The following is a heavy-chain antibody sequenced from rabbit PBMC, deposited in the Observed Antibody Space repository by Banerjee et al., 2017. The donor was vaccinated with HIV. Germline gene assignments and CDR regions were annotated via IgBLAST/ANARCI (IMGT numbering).Heavy chain of an antibody. CDR2: IYAGSGST. CDR3: ARSTGDNNYNNDLGL. J-gene: IGHJ4*01. V-gene: IGHV1S45*01. CDR1: GFDLSVYYY. D-gene: IGHD7-1*01. Sequence: QEQLEESGGDLVKPEGFLTITCKASGFDLSVYYYMCWVRQAPGKGLEWIGSIYAGSGSTSYSSWAKARFTISKTASTSVTLQMNILTAADTDTYFYARSTGDNNYNNDLGLWGPGTLVTVS.